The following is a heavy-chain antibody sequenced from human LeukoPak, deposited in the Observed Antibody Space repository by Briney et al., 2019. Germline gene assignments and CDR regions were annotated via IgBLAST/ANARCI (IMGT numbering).Heavy chain of an antibody. V-gene: IGHV6-1*01. J-gene: IGHJ3*02. CDR2: TYYRSKCYN. Sequence: SQTLSLTCAISGDIFSSNSAAWNWIRQTPARGLEWLGRTYYRSKCYNDYSVSVKSRITIIPDTSKNQFSLQLNSVTPEDTAVYYCATEVYDFKNAFDIWGQGTMVTVSS. CDR3: ATEVYDFKNAFDI. D-gene: IGHD3-3*01. CDR1: GDIFSSNSAA.